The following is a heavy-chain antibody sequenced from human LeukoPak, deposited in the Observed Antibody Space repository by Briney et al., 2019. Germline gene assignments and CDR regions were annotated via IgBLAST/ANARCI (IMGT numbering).Heavy chain of an antibody. CDR3: ATLVGDFDLYDY. Sequence: SVKVSCKASGYTFTSYGISWVRQAPGQGLEWMGGIIPIFGTANYAQKFQGRVTITADESTSTAYMELSSLRSEDTAVYYCATLVGDFDLYDYWGQGTLVTVSS. V-gene: IGHV1-69*13. J-gene: IGHJ4*02. CDR2: IIPIFGTA. D-gene: IGHD4-17*01. CDR1: GYTFTSYG.